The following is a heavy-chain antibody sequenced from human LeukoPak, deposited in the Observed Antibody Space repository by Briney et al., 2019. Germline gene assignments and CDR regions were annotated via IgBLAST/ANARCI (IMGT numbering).Heavy chain of an antibody. CDR3: AREEGMAWFDP. CDR2: IYTSGST. CDR1: GGSFSDSY. V-gene: IGHV4-59*10. J-gene: IGHJ5*02. D-gene: IGHD5-24*01. Sequence: SETLSLTCAVYGGSFSDSYWSWIRQPPGKGLEWIGRIYTSGSTNYNPSLKSRVTMSVDTSKNQFSLKLSSVTAADTAVYYCAREEGMAWFDPWGQGTLVTVSS.